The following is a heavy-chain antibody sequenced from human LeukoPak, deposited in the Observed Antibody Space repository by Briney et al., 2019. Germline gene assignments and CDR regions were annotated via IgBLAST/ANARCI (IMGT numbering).Heavy chain of an antibody. CDR3: ARDLWAQKLPHRYFDY. J-gene: IGHJ4*02. CDR2: IKQDGSEI. CDR1: EFTFSSYW. Sequence: PAGSLRLSCAASEFTFSSYWMTWVRQAPGKGLEWVANIKQDGSEIYYMASVKGRFTISRDNAKNSLYLQMNSLRAEDTAVYYCARDLWAQKLPHRYFDYWGQGTLVTVSS. V-gene: IGHV3-7*05. D-gene: IGHD6-13*01.